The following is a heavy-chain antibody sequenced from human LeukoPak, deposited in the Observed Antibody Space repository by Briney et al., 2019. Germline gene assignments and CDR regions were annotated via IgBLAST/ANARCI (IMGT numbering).Heavy chain of an antibody. Sequence: GGSLRLSCAASGFTFSNYWMSWVRQAPGKGLEWVANMKYDGSEKYYVDSVRGRFTISRDNAENSLFLQMNSLRAGDTAVYYCAREGTITAYNFDCWGQGTPVTVSS. CDR3: AREGTITAYNFDC. D-gene: IGHD5-12*01. V-gene: IGHV3-7*05. CDR1: GFTFSNYW. CDR2: MKYDGSEK. J-gene: IGHJ4*02.